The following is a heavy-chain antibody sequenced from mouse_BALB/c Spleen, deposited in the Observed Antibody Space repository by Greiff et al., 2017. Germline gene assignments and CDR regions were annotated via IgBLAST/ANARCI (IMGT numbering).Heavy chain of an antibody. CDR3: AREVGSAWFAY. D-gene: IGHD1-1*01. J-gene: IGHJ3*01. CDR1: GYSITSCYS. Sequence: DVQLVESGPDLVKPSQSLSLTCTVTGYSITSCYSWHWIRQFPGNKLEWMGYIHYSGSTNYNPSLKSRISITRDTSKNQFFLQLNSVTTEDTATYYCAREVGSAWFAYWGQGTLVTVSA. V-gene: IGHV3-1*02. CDR2: IHYSGST.